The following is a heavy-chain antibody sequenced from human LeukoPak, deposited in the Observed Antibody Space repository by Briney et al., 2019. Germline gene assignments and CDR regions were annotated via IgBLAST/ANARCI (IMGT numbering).Heavy chain of an antibody. V-gene: IGHV3-53*01. D-gene: IGHD3-22*01. CDR2: IYSGGST. J-gene: IGHJ4*02. CDR3: VRDWGYDSSGYWQKYFDT. Sequence: GGSLRLSCAASGFTVSSNYMSWVRQAPGKGLEWVSVIYSGGSTYYADSVKGRFTISRDNSKNTLYLQMNSLRAEDTAVYYCVRDWGYDSSGYWQKYFDTWGQGTLVTVSS. CDR1: GFTVSSNY.